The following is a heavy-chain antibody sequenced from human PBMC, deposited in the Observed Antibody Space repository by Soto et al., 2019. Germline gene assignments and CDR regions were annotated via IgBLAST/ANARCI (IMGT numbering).Heavy chain of an antibody. Sequence: QVQLVQSGAEVKKPGSSVKVSCKASGDTLSTHGISWVRQAPGQGLEWMGGTIPIIGTTAYGAKFQGRVTITADESTTTSYMELSSLRPDDTAVYYCAAGDSSDTGDHWGQGTLVTVSS. CDR2: TIPIIGTT. V-gene: IGHV1-69*01. CDR1: GDTLSTHG. CDR3: AAGDSSDTGDH. D-gene: IGHD5-18*01. J-gene: IGHJ4*02.